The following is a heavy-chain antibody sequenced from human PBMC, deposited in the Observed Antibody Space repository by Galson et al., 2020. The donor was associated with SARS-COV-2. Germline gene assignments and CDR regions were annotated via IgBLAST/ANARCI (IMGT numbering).Heavy chain of an antibody. CDR1: GFTFSSYA. Sequence: GESLKISCAASGFTFSSYAMHWVRQAPGKGLEWVAVISYDGSNKYYADSVKGRLTISRDNSKNTLYLQMNSLRAEDTAVYYCARNGGNNWFDPWGQGTLVTVSS. CDR2: ISYDGSNK. CDR3: ARNGGNNWFDP. V-gene: IGHV3-30-3*01. J-gene: IGHJ5*02. D-gene: IGHD2-8*01.